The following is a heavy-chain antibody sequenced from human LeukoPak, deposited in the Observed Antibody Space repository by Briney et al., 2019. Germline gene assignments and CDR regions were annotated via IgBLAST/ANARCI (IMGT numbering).Heavy chain of an antibody. Sequence: GGSLRLSCAASGFTFSSYGMHWVRQAPGEGLEWVAFIRYDGSNKYYADSVKGRFTISRDNSKNTLYLQMNSLRAEDTAVYYCAKDGVLGATGTTDYWGQGTLVTVSS. V-gene: IGHV3-30*02. CDR2: IRYDGSNK. CDR1: GFTFSSYG. D-gene: IGHD1-1*01. CDR3: AKDGVLGATGTTDY. J-gene: IGHJ4*02.